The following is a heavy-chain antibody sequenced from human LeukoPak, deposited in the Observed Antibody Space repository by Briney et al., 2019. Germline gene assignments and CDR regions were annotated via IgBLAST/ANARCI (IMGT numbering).Heavy chain of an antibody. D-gene: IGHD3-10*01. Sequence: PSETLSLTCTVSGGSISSYYWGWIRQPPGKGLEWIGRIYTSGSTNYNPSLKSRVTMSVDTSKNQFSLKLSSVTAADTAVYYCARDYLGYGSGKWDDAFDIWGQGTMVTVSS. CDR2: IYTSGST. CDR3: ARDYLGYGSGKWDDAFDI. V-gene: IGHV4-4*07. J-gene: IGHJ3*02. CDR1: GGSISSYY.